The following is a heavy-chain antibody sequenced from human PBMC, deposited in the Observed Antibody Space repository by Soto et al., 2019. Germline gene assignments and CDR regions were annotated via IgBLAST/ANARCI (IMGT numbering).Heavy chain of an antibody. CDR1: IGSVSNDNW. V-gene: IGHV4-4*02. CDR2: IHHGGST. CDR3: ASNGYYCCEY. D-gene: IGHD1-26*01. J-gene: IGHJ4*02. Sequence: SEALSLTCTVSIGSVSNDNWWSWVRQSPGKGLEWIGEIHHGGSTSYNPSLQSRVTISVDKSKNQFFLKLNSVTAADTAVYYCASNGYYCCEYWGQGILVTVSS.